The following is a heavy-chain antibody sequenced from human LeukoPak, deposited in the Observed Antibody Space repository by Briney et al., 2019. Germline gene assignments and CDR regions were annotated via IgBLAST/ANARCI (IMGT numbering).Heavy chain of an antibody. CDR3: ATRTSGAFDF. CDR2: ISDDGSNK. Sequence: GGSLRLSCVASGFTFSNYAVHWVRQAPGKGLEWVALISDDGSNKYYTNSVKGRFTISGDNSKNTLYLQMNSLRAEDTAVYYCATRTSGAFDFWGQGTMVIVS. CDR1: GFTFSNYA. V-gene: IGHV3-30-3*01. J-gene: IGHJ3*01.